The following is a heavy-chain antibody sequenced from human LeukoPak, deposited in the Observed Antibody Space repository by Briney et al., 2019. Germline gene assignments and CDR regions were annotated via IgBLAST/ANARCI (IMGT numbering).Heavy chain of an antibody. J-gene: IGHJ4*02. CDR2: IWKDGGDK. D-gene: IGHD5-24*01. Sequence: GGSLRLSCAASGFSFSDCGMHWVRQAPDKGLEWVALIWKDGGDKYYSDSVKGRFTISRDNSKNTLDLQMNSLRAEDTAVYYCAREGSRDGYNYYWGQGTLVTVSS. CDR3: AREGSRDGYNYY. V-gene: IGHV3-33*01. CDR1: GFSFSDCG.